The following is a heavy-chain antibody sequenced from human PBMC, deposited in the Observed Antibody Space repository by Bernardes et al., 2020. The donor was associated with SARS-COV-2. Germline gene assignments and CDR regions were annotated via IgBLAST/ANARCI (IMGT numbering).Heavy chain of an antibody. Sequence: SQTLSLTCAISGDSVSSNSVAWNWIRQSPSRGLEWLGRTYYRSKWYNDYAVSVKSRIIIDPDTSKNQFSLQLNSVTPEDTAVYYCARAPRAYGDYDYFDYWGQGILVTVSS. CDR1: GDSVSSNSVA. V-gene: IGHV6-1*01. J-gene: IGHJ4*02. D-gene: IGHD4-17*01. CDR3: ARAPRAYGDYDYFDY. CDR2: TYYRSKWYN.